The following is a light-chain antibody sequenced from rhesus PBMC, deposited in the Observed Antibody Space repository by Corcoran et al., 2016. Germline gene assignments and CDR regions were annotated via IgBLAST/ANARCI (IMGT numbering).Light chain of an antibody. V-gene: IGKV1-22*01. CDR2: KAS. CDR3: QQYSSRPYS. J-gene: IGKJ2*01. Sequence: DIQMTQSPSSLSASVGDTVTITCRASQGISSWLAWSQQKPGKAPNLLIDKASSLQSGVPSRFSGSGSGTDFTLTIRSLQSEDFATYYCQQYSSRPYSFGQGTKVEIK. CDR1: QGISSW.